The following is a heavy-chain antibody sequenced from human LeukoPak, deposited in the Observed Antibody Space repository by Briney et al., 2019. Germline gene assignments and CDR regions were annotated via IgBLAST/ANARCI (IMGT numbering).Heavy chain of an antibody. J-gene: IGHJ5*02. CDR1: GFTFSGYA. D-gene: IGHD4/OR15-4a*01. Sequence: QPGGSLRLSCAASGFTFSGYAMTWVRQAPGKGLEWVSVISGSGGRTYYADSVKGRFTISRDNSQNTLYLQMSSLRAEDTAIYHCAKSVSPGAWPPNHWGQGTLVIVSS. CDR3: AKSVSPGAWPPNH. V-gene: IGHV3-23*01. CDR2: ISGSGGRT.